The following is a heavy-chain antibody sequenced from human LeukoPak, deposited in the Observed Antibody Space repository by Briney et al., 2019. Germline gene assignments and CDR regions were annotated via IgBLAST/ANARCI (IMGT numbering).Heavy chain of an antibody. D-gene: IGHD3-10*01. Sequence: GGSLRLSCAASGFIFSSYGMHWVGQAPGKGLEWVAFIRYGGFDKYYADSVKGRFTISRDNSKNTLYLHMNSLRAEDTAMYYCAKKGYYASGSYFDYWGQGTLVTVSS. CDR1: GFIFSSYG. CDR3: AKKGYYASGSYFDY. J-gene: IGHJ4*02. CDR2: IRYGGFDK. V-gene: IGHV3-30*02.